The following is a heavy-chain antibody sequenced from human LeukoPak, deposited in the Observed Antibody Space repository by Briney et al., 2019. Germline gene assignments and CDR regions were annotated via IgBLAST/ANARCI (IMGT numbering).Heavy chain of an antibody. CDR2: ISTNSDIR. V-gene: IGHV1-18*01. CDR3: ARDWDAMNNCFDP. J-gene: IGHJ5*02. Sequence: ASVKVSCKASGYTFTSYGISWVRPAPGQGLEWMGWISTNSDIRTYAQTLQGRFTMTTDTATTTAYMELNNLTFDDTAVYYCARDWDAMNNCFDPWGQGTPVTVSS. D-gene: IGHD1-26*01. CDR1: GYTFTSYG.